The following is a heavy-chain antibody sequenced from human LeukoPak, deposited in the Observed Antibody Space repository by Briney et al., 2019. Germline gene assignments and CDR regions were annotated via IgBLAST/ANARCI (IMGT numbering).Heavy chain of an antibody. V-gene: IGHV3-23*01. CDR3: ARDIRGSGNYGWFDP. CDR1: GFTFSSYA. Sequence: TGGSLRLSCVASGFTFSSYAMSWVRQAPGKGLEWVASIGDNGGTTYYLDSVRGRFTISRDNSKNTLYPQMNSLRAEDTATYSCARDIRGSGNYGWFDPWGQGTLVTVSS. J-gene: IGHJ5*02. D-gene: IGHD3-10*01. CDR2: IGDNGGTT.